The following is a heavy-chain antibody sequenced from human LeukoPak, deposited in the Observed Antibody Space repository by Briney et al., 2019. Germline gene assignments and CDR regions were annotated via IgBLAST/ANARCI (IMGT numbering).Heavy chain of an antibody. Sequence: GGSLRLSCAASGFTFSSYAMSWVRQAPGKGLEWVSVISGSGGSTYYADSVKGRFTISRDNSKNTLYLQMNSLRAEDTAVYYCAKDPTVTIAFDIWGQGTMVTVSS. D-gene: IGHD4-11*01. CDR2: ISGSGGST. V-gene: IGHV3-23*01. CDR1: GFTFSSYA. J-gene: IGHJ3*02. CDR3: AKDPTVTIAFDI.